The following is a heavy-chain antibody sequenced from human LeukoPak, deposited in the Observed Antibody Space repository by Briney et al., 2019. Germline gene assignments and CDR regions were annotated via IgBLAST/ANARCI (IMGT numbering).Heavy chain of an antibody. CDR1: GFTFSSYG. D-gene: IGHD3-9*01. J-gene: IGHJ5*02. V-gene: IGHV3-30*18. Sequence: GGSLRVSCAASGFTFSSYGMHWVRQAPGKGLEWVAVISYDGSNKYYADSVKGRSTTSRDNSKKTLYLQMKSLRAEDTVVYYWAKTQLANETGYYHWGQGTLVTVSS. CDR3: AKTQLANETGYYH. CDR2: ISYDGSNK.